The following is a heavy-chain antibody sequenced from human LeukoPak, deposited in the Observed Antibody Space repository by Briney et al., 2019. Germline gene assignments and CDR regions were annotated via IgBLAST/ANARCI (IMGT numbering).Heavy chain of an antibody. CDR3: ARRTGYPGLDWFDP. CDR2: INPNSGGT. Sequence: ASVKVSCKAFGYTFTSYGTSWVRQAPGQGLEWMGWINPNSGGTNYAQKFQGRVTMTRDTSISTAYMELSRLRSDDTAVYYCARRTGYPGLDWFDPWGQGTLVTVSS. J-gene: IGHJ5*02. CDR1: GYTFTSYG. V-gene: IGHV1-2*02. D-gene: IGHD1-1*01.